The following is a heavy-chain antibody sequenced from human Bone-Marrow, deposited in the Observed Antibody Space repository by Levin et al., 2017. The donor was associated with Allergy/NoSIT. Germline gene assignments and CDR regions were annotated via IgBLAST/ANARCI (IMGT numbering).Heavy chain of an antibody. CDR1: GFTFSSYW. J-gene: IGHJ4*02. Sequence: ETLSLTCAASGFTFSSYWMSWVRQAPGKGLEWVANIKQDGSEKYYVDSVKGRFTISRDNAKNSLYLQMNSLRAEDTAVYYCARDTVAGALFDYWGQGTLVTVSS. CDR2: IKQDGSEK. CDR3: ARDTVAGALFDY. V-gene: IGHV3-7*01. D-gene: IGHD6-19*01.